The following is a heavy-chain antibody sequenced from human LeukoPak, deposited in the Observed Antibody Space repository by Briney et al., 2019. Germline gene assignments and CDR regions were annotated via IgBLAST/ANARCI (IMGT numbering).Heavy chain of an antibody. Sequence: GGSLRLSCAASGFTFSSYAMSWVRQAPGKELERVSAISGSGGSTYYADSVKGRFTISRDNSKNTLYLQMNSLRAEDTAVYYCAKDRWELQYYYDYWGQGTLVTVSS. D-gene: IGHD1-26*01. J-gene: IGHJ4*02. CDR3: AKDRWELQYYYDY. CDR1: GFTFSSYA. V-gene: IGHV3-23*01. CDR2: ISGSGGST.